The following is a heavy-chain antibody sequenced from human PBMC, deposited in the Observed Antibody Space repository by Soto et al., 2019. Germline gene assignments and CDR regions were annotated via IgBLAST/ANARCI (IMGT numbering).Heavy chain of an antibody. CDR3: ARDGLLFSGPYRPSRFDY. CDR2: IKHDTSEA. CDR1: GFKFSDYW. D-gene: IGHD3-16*02. J-gene: IGHJ4*02. V-gene: IGHV3-7*03. Sequence: DVQLVESGGGWVQPGRSLRLSCAASGFKFSDYWMSWVRQAPGTGLEWVGNIKHDTSEAHYADSVKGRFTITRDNIKNFLFLQMRDLRADDTASYYCARDGLLFSGPYRPSRFDYWGLGALVTVSS.